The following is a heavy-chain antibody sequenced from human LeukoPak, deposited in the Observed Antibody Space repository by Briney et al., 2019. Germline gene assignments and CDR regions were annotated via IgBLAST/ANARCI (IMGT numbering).Heavy chain of an antibody. CDR1: GFTFDDYG. CDR3: ARGGITIFGVVIPPDY. CDR2: IKWNGGST. V-gene: IGHV3-20*04. Sequence: GGSLRLSCAASGFTFDDYGMSWVRQAPGKGLEWVSGIKWNGGSTGYADSVKGRFTISRDNAKNSLYLQMNSLRAEDTALYYCARGGITIFGVVIPPDYWGQGTLVTVSS. D-gene: IGHD3-3*01. J-gene: IGHJ4*02.